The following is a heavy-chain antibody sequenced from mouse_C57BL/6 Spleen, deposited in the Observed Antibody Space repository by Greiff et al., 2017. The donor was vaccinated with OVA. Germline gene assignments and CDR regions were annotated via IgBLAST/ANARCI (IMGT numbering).Heavy chain of an antibody. CDR2: IYPGSGSP. CDR3: AGWGFSTVVSGNFDV. V-gene: IGHV1-55*01. CDR1: GYTFTSYW. J-gene: IGHJ1*03. Sequence: QVQLQQPGAELVKPGASVKMSCKASGYTFTSYWITWVKQRPGQGLEWIGDIYPGSGSPNYNEKFKSKATLTVDTSSSTAYMQLSSLTSADSAVYYCAGWGFSTVVSGNFDVWGTGTTVTVSS. D-gene: IGHD1-1*01.